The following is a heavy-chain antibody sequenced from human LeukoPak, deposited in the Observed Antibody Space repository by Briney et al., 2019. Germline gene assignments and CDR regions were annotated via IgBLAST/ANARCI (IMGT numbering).Heavy chain of an antibody. CDR2: ISYDGSNK. V-gene: IGHV3-30-3*01. CDR1: GFTFSSYA. Sequence: PGGSLRLSCAASGFTFSSYAMHWVRQAPGKGLEWVAVISYDGSNKYYADSVKGRFTISRDNSKNTLYLQMNSLRAEDTAVYYCAKDKVGATFFDYWGQGTLVTVSS. J-gene: IGHJ4*02. CDR3: AKDKVGATFFDY. D-gene: IGHD1-26*01.